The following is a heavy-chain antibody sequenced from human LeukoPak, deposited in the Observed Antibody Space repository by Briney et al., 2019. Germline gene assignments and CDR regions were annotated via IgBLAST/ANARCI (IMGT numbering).Heavy chain of an antibody. CDR1: GGTFSSYA. J-gene: IGHJ6*03. CDR3: ARVNYCGGDCYLPYYYMDV. D-gene: IGHD2-21*02. CDR2: IIPIFGTA. Sequence: GASVKVSCKASGGTFSSYAISWVRQAPGQGLEWMGGIIPIFGTANYAQKFQGRVTITADKSTSTAYMELSSLRSEDTAVYYCARVNYCGGDCYLPYYYMDVWGKGTTVTVSS. V-gene: IGHV1-69*06.